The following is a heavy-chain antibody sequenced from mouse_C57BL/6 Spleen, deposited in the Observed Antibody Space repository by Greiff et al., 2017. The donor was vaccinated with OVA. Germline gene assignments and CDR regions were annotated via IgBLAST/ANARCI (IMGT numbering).Heavy chain of an antibody. D-gene: IGHD1-1*01. CDR2: IHPNSGST. CDR1: GYTFTSYW. CDR3: ARGGSYYYGSLDY. Sequence: QVQLKQPGAELVKPGASVKLSCKASGYTFTSYWMHWVKQRPGQGLEWIGMIHPNSGSTNYNEKFKSKATLTVDKSSSTAYMQLSSLTSEDSAVYYCARGGSYYYGSLDYWGQGTTLTVSS. V-gene: IGHV1-64*01. J-gene: IGHJ2*01.